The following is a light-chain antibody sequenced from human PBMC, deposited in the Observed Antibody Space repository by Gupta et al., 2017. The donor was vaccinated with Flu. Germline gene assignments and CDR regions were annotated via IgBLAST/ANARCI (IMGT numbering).Light chain of an antibody. J-gene: IGKJ2*01. V-gene: IGKV4-1*01. CDR2: WVS. CDR1: ESGTDNYNNKRY. Sequence: TPGDRATINLKSNESGTDNYNNKRYLAWFQQKPGQPPELLICWVSIWASGVLHRLSGSGCATDFTLTIISMHAADVAVYYSQQDYGRPFTFGQGTQLEIK. CDR3: QQDYGRPFT.